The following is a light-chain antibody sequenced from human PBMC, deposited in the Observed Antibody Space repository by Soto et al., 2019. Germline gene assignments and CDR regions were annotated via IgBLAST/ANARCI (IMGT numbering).Light chain of an antibody. Sequence: DIQLTQAPSFLSASVGDRVTITCRASQGISSYLAWYQQKPGKAPKLLIYAASTLQSGVPSRFSGSGSGTEFTLTISSLQPEDFATYYWQQRNSYHTFGQGTKLEIK. V-gene: IGKV1-9*01. CDR1: QGISSY. CDR2: AAS. J-gene: IGKJ2*01. CDR3: QQRNSYHT.